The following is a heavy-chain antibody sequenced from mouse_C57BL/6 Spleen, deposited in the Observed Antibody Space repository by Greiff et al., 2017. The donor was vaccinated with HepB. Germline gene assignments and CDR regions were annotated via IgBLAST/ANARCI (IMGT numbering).Heavy chain of an antibody. J-gene: IGHJ2*01. D-gene: IGHD1-1*01. CDR1: GYSFTGYY. Sequence: EVKLMESGPELVKPGASVKISCKASGYSFTGYYMNWVKQSPEKSLEWIGEINPSTGGTTYNQKFKAKATLTVDKSSSTAYMQLKSLTSEDSAVYYCARAYYGSSPYYFDYWGQGTTLTVSS. V-gene: IGHV1-42*01. CDR2: INPSTGGT. CDR3: ARAYYGSSPYYFDY.